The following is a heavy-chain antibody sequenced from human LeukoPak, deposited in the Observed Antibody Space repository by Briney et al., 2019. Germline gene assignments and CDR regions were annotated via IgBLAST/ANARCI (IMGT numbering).Heavy chain of an antibody. V-gene: IGHV1-18*01. CDR1: GYTFTSYG. J-gene: IGHJ4*02. Sequence: ASVKVSCKASGYTFTSYGTRGVRQAPGQGLKWMGWISAYNGNTNYAQKLQGRVTMTTDTSTNTAYMELRSLRSDDTAVYYCAREGLGELTLDYWGQGTLVTVSS. D-gene: IGHD3-16*01. CDR3: AREGLGELTLDY. CDR2: ISAYNGNT.